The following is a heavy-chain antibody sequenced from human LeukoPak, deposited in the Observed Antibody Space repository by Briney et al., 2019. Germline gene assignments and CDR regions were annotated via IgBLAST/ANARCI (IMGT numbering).Heavy chain of an antibody. CDR1: GFTFSRYE. Sequence: GGSLRLSCAASGFTFSRYEMNWVRQAPGKGLEWVSYISSSGSTIYYADSVKGRFTISRDNAKNSLYLQMNSLRAEDTAVYYCARDPYYSGYFYFDYWGQGTLVTVSS. D-gene: IGHD3-22*01. CDR2: ISSSGSTI. J-gene: IGHJ4*02. V-gene: IGHV3-48*03. CDR3: ARDPYYSGYFYFDY.